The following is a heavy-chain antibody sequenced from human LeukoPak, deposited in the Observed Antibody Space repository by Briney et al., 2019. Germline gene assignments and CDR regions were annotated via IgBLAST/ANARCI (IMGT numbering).Heavy chain of an antibody. D-gene: IGHD3-9*01. CDR1: GGSISSGSYY. Sequence: PSQTLSLTCAVSGGSISSGSYYWSWIRQPAGKGLEWIGYIYTSGSTDYNPSLKSRVTISVDTSKNQFSLKLSSVTAADTAVYYCASFPSFDWLFGAFDIWGQGTMVTVSS. V-gene: IGHV4-61*09. J-gene: IGHJ3*02. CDR3: ASFPSFDWLFGAFDI. CDR2: IYTSGST.